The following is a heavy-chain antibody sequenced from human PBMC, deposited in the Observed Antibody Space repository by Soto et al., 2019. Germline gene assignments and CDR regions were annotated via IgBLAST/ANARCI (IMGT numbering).Heavy chain of an antibody. CDR3: ARDRYYYGSGSYSYYYYYGMDV. V-gene: IGHV3-53*01. Sequence: GGSLRLSCAASGFTVSSNYMSWVRQAPGKGLEWVSVIYSGGSTYYADSVKGRFTISRDNSKNTLYLQMNSLRAEDTAVYYCARDRYYYGSGSYSYYYYYGMDVWGQGTTVTVSS. CDR2: IYSGGST. D-gene: IGHD3-10*01. J-gene: IGHJ6*02. CDR1: GFTVSSNY.